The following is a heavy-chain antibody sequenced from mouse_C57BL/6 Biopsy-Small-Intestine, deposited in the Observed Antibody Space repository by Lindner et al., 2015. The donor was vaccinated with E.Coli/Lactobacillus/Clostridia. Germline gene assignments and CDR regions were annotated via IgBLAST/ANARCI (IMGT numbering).Heavy chain of an antibody. J-gene: IGHJ2*01. CDR3: VRDQEWQRPYYFDY. V-gene: IGHV1-59*01. CDR1: GGTFSSYA. D-gene: IGHD2-12*01. CDR2: IIPLFGTP. Sequence: SVKVSCKASGGTFSSYAISWVRQAPGQGFEWMGGIIPLFGTPNYAQKFQGRVTMTTDTSTNTAYMELRSLRLDDTALYYCVRDQEWQRPYYFDYWGQGTLVTVSS.